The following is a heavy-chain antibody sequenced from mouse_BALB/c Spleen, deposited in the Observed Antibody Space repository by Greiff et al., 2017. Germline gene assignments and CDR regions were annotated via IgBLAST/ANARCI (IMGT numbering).Heavy chain of an antibody. CDR1: GFTFSSFG. V-gene: IGHV5-17*02. Sequence: DVKLVESGGGLVQPGGSRKLSCAASGFTFSSFGMHWVRQAPEKGLEWVAYISSGSSTIYYADTVKGRFTISRDNPKNTLFLQMTSLRSEDTAMYYCARSRGNYPYYYAMDYWGQGTSVTVSS. CDR2: ISSGSSTI. J-gene: IGHJ4*01. D-gene: IGHD2-1*01. CDR3: ARSRGNYPYYYAMDY.